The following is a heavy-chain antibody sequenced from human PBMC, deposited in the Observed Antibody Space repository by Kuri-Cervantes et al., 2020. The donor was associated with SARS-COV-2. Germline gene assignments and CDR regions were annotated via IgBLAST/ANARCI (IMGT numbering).Heavy chain of an antibody. J-gene: IGHJ4*02. Sequence: GESLKISCAASGFTFDDYAMHWVRQAPGKGLEWVSLISWDGGSTYYAGSVKGRFTISRDNSKNSLYLQMNSLRAEDTALYYCAKDVINGGQWLVGGFDYWGQGTLVTVSS. CDR3: AKDVINGGQWLVGGFDY. CDR2: ISWDGGST. D-gene: IGHD6-19*01. V-gene: IGHV3-43D*03. CDR1: GFTFDDYA.